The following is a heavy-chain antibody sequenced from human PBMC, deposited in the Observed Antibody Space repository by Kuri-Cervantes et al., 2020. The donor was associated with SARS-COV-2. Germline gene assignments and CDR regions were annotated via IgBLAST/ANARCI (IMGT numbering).Heavy chain of an antibody. V-gene: IGHV3-23*01. J-gene: IGHJ4*02. CDR3: TTDFAWIQLWPQGY. CDR1: GFTFSSYA. CDR2: ISGSGGST. D-gene: IGHD5-18*01. Sequence: ETLSLTCAASGFTFSSYAMSWVRQAPGKGLEWVSAISGSGGSTDYAAPVKGRFTISRDDSKNTLYLQMNSLKTEDTAVYYCTTDFAWIQLWPQGYWDQGTLVTVS.